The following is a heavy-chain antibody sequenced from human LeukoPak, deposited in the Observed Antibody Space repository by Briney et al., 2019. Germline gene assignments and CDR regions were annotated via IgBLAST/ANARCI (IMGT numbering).Heavy chain of an antibody. CDR1: GYTFTSYY. Sequence: ASVKVSCKASGYTFTSYYMHWVRQAPGQGLEWMGIINPSGGSTSYAQKFQGRVTMTRDTSTSTVYMELSSLRSEDTAVYYCARGDFRGLGGSESYYYYYYMDVWGKGTTVTISS. CDR2: INPSGGST. V-gene: IGHV1-46*01. CDR3: ARGDFRGLGGSESYYYYYYMDV. D-gene: IGHD3-10*01. J-gene: IGHJ6*03.